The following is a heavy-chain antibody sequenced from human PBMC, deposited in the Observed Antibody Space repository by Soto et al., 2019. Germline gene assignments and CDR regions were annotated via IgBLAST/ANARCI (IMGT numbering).Heavy chain of an antibody. J-gene: IGHJ5*02. V-gene: IGHV1-8*01. CDR1: GYTFTNND. CDR3: ARMASFGSLNWFDP. D-gene: IGHD5-18*01. Sequence: GASVKVSCKASGYTFTNNDVTWGRQATGQGLEWMGWMNPGSGDTGYAQKFQGRVTMTRNISIATAYMELSSLRSEDTAIYYCARMASFGSLNWFDPWGQGTLVTVSS. CDR2: MNPGSGDT.